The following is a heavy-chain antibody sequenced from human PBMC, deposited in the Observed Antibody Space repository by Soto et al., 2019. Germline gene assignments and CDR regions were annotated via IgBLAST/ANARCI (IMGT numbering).Heavy chain of an antibody. CDR3: AAGEQWLAQADAFDV. CDR1: GFTFSSYG. J-gene: IGHJ3*01. CDR2: ISYDGSNK. V-gene: IGHV3-30*03. Sequence: QVQLVESGGGVVQPGRSLRLSCAASGFTFSSYGMHWVRQAPGKGLEWVAVISYDGSNKYYADSVKGRFTISRDNSKNALYQQMNSLRAEDTAVDYCAAGEQWLAQADAFDVWGQGTMVTVSS. D-gene: IGHD6-19*01.